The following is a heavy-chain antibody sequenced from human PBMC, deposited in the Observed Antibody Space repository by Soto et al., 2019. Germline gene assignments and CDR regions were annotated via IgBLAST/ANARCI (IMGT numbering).Heavy chain of an antibody. D-gene: IGHD5-18*01. Sequence: PSETLSLTCTVSGGSISSGGYYWSWIRQHPGKGLEWIGYIYYSGSTYYNPSLKSQVTISVDTSKNQFSLKLSSVTAADTAVYYCARGTNSYGSSFDYWGQGTLVTVSS. CDR1: GGSISSGGYY. CDR2: IYYSGST. J-gene: IGHJ4*02. CDR3: ARGTNSYGSSFDY. V-gene: IGHV4-31*01.